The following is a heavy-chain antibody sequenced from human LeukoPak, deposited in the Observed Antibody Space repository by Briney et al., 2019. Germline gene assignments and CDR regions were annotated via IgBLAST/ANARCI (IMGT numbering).Heavy chain of an antibody. CDR2: IYYSGST. D-gene: IGHD3-3*01. J-gene: IGHJ4*02. V-gene: IGHV4-39*07. Sequence: SETLSLTCTVSGGSISSSSYYWGWIRQPPGKGLEWIGSIYYSGSTYYNPSLKSRFTISVDRSKNQFSLKLSSVTAADTAVYYCARTYYDFWSGYYPLYYFDYWGQGTLVTVSS. CDR1: GGSISSSSYY. CDR3: ARTYYDFWSGYYPLYYFDY.